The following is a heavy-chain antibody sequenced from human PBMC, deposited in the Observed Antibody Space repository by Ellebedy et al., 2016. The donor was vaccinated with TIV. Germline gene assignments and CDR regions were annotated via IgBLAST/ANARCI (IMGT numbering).Heavy chain of an antibody. CDR1: GGSISRYY. CDR3: AREGGDDSSGFNAFDI. D-gene: IGHD3-22*01. V-gene: IGHV4-59*01. Sequence: MPSETLSLTCTVSGGSISRYYWTWIRQPPGKGLEWIGYIYYSGNTNYNPSLKSRVTISVDTSKNQFSLKLRSVTAADTAVYYCAREGGDDSSGFNAFDIWGQGTMVTVSS. CDR2: IYYSGNT. J-gene: IGHJ3*02.